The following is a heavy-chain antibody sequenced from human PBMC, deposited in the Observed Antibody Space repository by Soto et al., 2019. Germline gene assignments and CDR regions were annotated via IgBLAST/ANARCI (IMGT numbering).Heavy chain of an antibody. Sequence: SETLSLTCAVYGGSFSGYSWSWVRQSPGTGLEWIGEINPSGSTKYNPSLKSRVIISVDTSKNQFSLKLHSVTAADTAIYYCVRVDNYWSQGTLVTVSS. J-gene: IGHJ4*02. V-gene: IGHV4-34*01. D-gene: IGHD3-22*01. CDR3: VRVDNY. CDR1: GGSFSGYS. CDR2: INPSGST.